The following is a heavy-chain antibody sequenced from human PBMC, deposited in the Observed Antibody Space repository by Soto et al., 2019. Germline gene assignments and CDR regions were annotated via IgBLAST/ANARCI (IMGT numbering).Heavy chain of an antibody. Sequence: GGSLRLSCAASGFTFSSYDMHWVRQATGKGLEWVSAIGTAGDTYYPGSVKGRFTISRENAKNSLYLQMNSLRAGDTAVYYCARDLGRYSSSWYFDYWGQGTLVTVSS. CDR1: GFTFSSYD. CDR3: ARDLGRYSSSWYFDY. D-gene: IGHD6-13*01. CDR2: IGTAGDT. V-gene: IGHV3-13*01. J-gene: IGHJ4*02.